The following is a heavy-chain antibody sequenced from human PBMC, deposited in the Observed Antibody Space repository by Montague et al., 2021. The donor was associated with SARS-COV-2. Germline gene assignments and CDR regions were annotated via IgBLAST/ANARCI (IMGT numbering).Heavy chain of an antibody. CDR1: GGSFSGYY. CDR3: ARLRDGVVPSPILGLGPYFTYYYMDV. V-gene: IGHV4-34*01. J-gene: IGHJ6*03. D-gene: IGHD2-15*01. Sequence: SETLSLTCAVHGGSFSGYYWNWIRQPPGKGLEWIGEINHGGNTNYNPSLKNRLTISVDTSKNQFSLKLTSVAATDTAVYYCARLRDGVVPSPILGLGPYFTYYYMDVWGKGTTVTVSS. CDR2: INHGGNT.